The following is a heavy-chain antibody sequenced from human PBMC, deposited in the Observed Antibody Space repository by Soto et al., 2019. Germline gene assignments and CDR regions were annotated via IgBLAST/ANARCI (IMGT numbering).Heavy chain of an antibody. CDR1: GGSISSSSYY. CDR2: IYYSGST. CDR3: ATAKKWLFSY. D-gene: IGHD5-12*01. V-gene: IGHV4-39*01. Sequence: KPSETLSLTCTVSGGSISSSSYYWGWIRQPPGKGLEWIGSIYYSGSTYYNPSLKSRVTISVDTSKNQFSLKLSSVTAADTAVYYCATAKKWLFSYWGQGTLVTVSS. J-gene: IGHJ4*02.